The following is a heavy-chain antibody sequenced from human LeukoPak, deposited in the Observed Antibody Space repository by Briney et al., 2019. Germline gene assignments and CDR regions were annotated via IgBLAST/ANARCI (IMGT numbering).Heavy chain of an antibody. D-gene: IGHD3-10*01. CDR1: GFTFSSHW. J-gene: IGHJ4*02. CDR3: ARDFI. Sequence: PGGSLRLSCVGSGFTFSSHWMSWVRQAPGKGLEWVANIKQDGSEVDYVDSAKGRFTISRDNAKNSLFLQMNSLRAEDTAVYYCARDFIWGQGTLVTVSS. V-gene: IGHV3-7*05. CDR2: IKQDGSEV.